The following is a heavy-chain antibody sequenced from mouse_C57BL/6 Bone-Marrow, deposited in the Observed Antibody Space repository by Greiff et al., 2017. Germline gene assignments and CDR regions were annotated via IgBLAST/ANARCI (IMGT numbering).Heavy chain of an antibody. V-gene: IGHV2-2*01. CDR2: IWSGGST. Sequence: QVQLQQSGPGLVRPSQSLSITCTVSGFSLTSYGVHWVRQSPGKGLEWLGVIWSGGSTDYNAAFISRLSISKDNSKSQVFFKMNSLQADDTAIYYCASSMITTAGDYFDYWGQGTTLTVSS. D-gene: IGHD2-4*01. CDR1: GFSLTSYG. J-gene: IGHJ2*01. CDR3: ASSMITTAGDYFDY.